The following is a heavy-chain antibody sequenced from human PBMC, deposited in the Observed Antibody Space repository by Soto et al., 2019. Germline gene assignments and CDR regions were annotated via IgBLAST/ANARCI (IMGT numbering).Heavy chain of an antibody. D-gene: IGHD3-22*01. CDR1: GYTLTSYG. V-gene: IGHV1-3*01. CDR2: INAGNGNT. Sequence: ASVEVSCKASGYTLTSYGIHWVRQAPGQRLEWTGWINAGNGNTKYSEKFQGRVTITRDTSASTAYLELSSLRSEDTAVYYCARDPNDSSAYYHHYYYGMDVWGQGTTVTVSS. J-gene: IGHJ6*02. CDR3: ARDPNDSSAYYHHYYYGMDV.